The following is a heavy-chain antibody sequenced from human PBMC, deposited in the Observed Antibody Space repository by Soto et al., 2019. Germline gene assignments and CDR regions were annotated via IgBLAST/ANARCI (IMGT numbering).Heavy chain of an antibody. CDR2: VYYRGSI. V-gene: IGHV4-30-4*01. CDR1: GDSISKPDYY. J-gene: IGHJ5*01. D-gene: IGHD3-3*02. Sequence: SETLSLTCTASGDSISKPDYYWSWIRQPPGKGLEWIGYVYYRGSIYYNPSFESRITISVDTSKNQFSLNLTSVTAAGSAVYFCARVTFTPNWFDSWGQGILVTVS. CDR3: ARVTFTPNWFDS.